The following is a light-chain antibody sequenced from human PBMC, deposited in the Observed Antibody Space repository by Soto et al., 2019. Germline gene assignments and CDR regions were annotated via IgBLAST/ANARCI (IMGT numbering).Light chain of an antibody. J-gene: IGKJ1*01. V-gene: IGKV1-39*01. CDR1: QSISSY. CDR2: AAS. Sequence: DIQMTQSPSSLSASVGDRFTITCRASQSISSYLNWYQQKPGKAPKLLIYAASSLQRGVPSRFSGSGSGTNFTLTISRMQAEDFATYYCQQAKSTGAFGQGTQVDI. CDR3: QQAKSTGA.